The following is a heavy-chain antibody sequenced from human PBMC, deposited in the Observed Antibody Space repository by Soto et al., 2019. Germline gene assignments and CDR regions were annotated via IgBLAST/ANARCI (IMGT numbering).Heavy chain of an antibody. Sequence: PSETLSLTCTVSGGSISSSSYYWGWIRQPPGKGLEWIGSIYYSGSTYYNPSLKSRVTISVDTSKNQFSLKLSSVTAADTAVYYCARRPPSWYAPKEYFDYWGQGTLVTVSS. CDR1: GGSISSSSYY. D-gene: IGHD6-13*01. CDR2: IYYSGST. CDR3: ARRPPSWYAPKEYFDY. V-gene: IGHV4-39*01. J-gene: IGHJ4*02.